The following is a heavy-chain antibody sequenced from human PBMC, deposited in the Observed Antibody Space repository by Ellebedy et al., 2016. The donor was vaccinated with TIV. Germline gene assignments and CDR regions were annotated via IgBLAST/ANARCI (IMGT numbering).Heavy chain of an antibody. D-gene: IGHD3-22*01. J-gene: IGHJ1*01. CDR3: AKEGGYDNSGYYQYFQH. CDR2: ISGSGGST. CDR1: GFTFSRSA. V-gene: IGHV3-23*01. Sequence: GESLKISXAASGFTFSRSAMSWVRQAPGKGLEWVSGISGSGGSTYHADSVKGRFTISRDNSKNTLFLQMNSLRAEDTAIYYCAKEGGYDNSGYYQYFQHWGQGTLVTVSS.